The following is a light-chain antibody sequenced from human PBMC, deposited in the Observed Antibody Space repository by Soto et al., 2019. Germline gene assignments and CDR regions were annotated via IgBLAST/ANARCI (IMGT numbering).Light chain of an antibody. CDR3: SSFAGSPVV. CDR1: SSDVGEENY. Sequence: QSALTQLPSASGSPGQSVTITCSGTSSDVGEENYVSWYQQHPGKVPKLILYEVSKRPSGVPDRFSGSRSGNTASLTVSGLQAEDEADYYCSSFAGSPVVFGGGTKLTVL. CDR2: EVS. J-gene: IGLJ2*01. V-gene: IGLV2-8*01.